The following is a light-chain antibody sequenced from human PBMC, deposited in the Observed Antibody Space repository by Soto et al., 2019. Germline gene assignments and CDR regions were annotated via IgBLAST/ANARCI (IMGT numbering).Light chain of an antibody. V-gene: IGLV2-23*01. CDR2: EAT. CDR3: CAYAGSGTVV. J-gene: IGLJ3*02. Sequence: QSVLTQPASVSGSPEQSITISCTGTSSDVGSYNLVSWYQQHPGKAPKVMIYEATKRPSGVSNRFSGSKSGNTASLTISGLQAEDGADYYCCAYAGSGTVVFGGGTKVTVL. CDR1: SSDVGSYNL.